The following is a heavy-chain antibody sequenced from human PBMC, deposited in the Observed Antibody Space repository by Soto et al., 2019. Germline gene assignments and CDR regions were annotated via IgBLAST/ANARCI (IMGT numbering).Heavy chain of an antibody. Sequence: SETLSLTCAVYGGSFSGYYWSWIRQPPGKGLEWIGEINHSGSTNYNPSLKSRVTISVDTSKDQFSLKLSSVTAADTAVYYCARERRGVTTIDYWGQGTLVTVSS. CDR3: ARERRGVTTIDY. CDR1: GGSFSGYY. V-gene: IGHV4-34*01. D-gene: IGHD4-4*01. CDR2: INHSGST. J-gene: IGHJ4*02.